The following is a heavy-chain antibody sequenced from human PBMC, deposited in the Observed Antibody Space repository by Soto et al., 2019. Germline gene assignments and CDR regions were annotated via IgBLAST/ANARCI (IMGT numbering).Heavy chain of an antibody. J-gene: IGHJ6*02. CDR3: ARRGDEYSSSLYYYGMDF. CDR2: IIPIFGTA. CDR1: GGTLSSYA. Sequence: QVQLVQSGAEVKKPGSSVKVSCKASGGTLSSYAISWVRQAPGQGLEWMGGIIPIFGTANYAQKFQGRVRITADESTSTAYMELSSLRAEDTAVYYCARRGDEYSSSLYYYGMDFWGQGTTVTVSS. D-gene: IGHD6-6*01. V-gene: IGHV1-69*01.